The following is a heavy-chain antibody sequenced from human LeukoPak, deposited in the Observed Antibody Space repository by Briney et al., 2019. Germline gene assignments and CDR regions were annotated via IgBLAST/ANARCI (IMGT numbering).Heavy chain of an antibody. CDR3: AATSGSHYFDY. D-gene: IGHD1-26*01. J-gene: IGHJ4*02. Sequence: SETLSLTCTVSGGSISSSSYYWGWIRQPPGKGLEWIGSIYYSGSTYYNPSLKSRVTISADTSKRQFSLKLTSLTAADTAVYYCAATSGSHYFDYWGQGTLVTVSS. CDR1: GGSISSSSYY. CDR2: IYYSGST. V-gene: IGHV4-39*07.